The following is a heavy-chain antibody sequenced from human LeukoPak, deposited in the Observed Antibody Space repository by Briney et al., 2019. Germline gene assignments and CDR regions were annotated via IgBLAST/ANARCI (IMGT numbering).Heavy chain of an antibody. CDR2: ISPDSNYK. V-gene: IGHV3-21*01. CDR3: VRGGYRGFDYEY. D-gene: IGHD5-12*01. J-gene: IGHJ4*02. CDR1: GFTFSTYS. Sequence: GGSLRLSCAASGFTFSTYSMNCLRLAPGKGLEWVSSISPDSNYKYYVDSVKGRFTISRDNAKSSLYLQMNSLRAEDTAVYYCVRGGYRGFDYEYWGQGTLVTVSS.